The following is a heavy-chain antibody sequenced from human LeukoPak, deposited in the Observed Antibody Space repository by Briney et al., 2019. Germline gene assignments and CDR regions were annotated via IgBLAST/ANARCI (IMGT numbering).Heavy chain of an antibody. J-gene: IGHJ3*02. CDR3: ARGIAAAGTLI. D-gene: IGHD6-13*01. CDR2: ISSSSSYI. V-gene: IGHV3-21*01. CDR1: GFTLSSYS. Sequence: PGGSLRLSCAASGFTLSSYSMNWVRQAPGKGLEWVSSISSSSSYIYYADSVKGRFTISRDNAKNSLYLQMNSLRAEDTAVYYCARGIAAAGTLIWGQGTMVTVSS.